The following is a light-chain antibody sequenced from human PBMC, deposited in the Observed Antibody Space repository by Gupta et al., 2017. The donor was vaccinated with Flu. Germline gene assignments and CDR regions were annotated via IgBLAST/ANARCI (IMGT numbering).Light chain of an antibody. J-gene: IGLJ3*02. CDR1: NSDIGGYDY. Sequence: QSALPQPPSPPGSPGQSVTIPCTGTNSDIGGYDYVSWYQHHPGKAPKLIIFEVSKRPSGVPDRFSGSKSGNTASLTVSGLQAEDEAHYYCSSYAGYNTLGLFGGGTKLTVL. V-gene: IGLV2-8*01. CDR2: EVS. CDR3: SSYAGYNTLGL.